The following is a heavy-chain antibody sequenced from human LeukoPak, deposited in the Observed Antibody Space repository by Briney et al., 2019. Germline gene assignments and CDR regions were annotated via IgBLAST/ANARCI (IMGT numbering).Heavy chain of an antibody. D-gene: IGHD3-9*01. V-gene: IGHV1-3*04. CDR3: ARRYDILTGRVFDY. Sequence: ASVKVSCKASGYTFNTFAIHWVRRAPGQRLEWMGWINTDNGNTKYSQKFQGRVTITRDTSASTGYMELSSLRSEDTAVYYCARRYDILTGRVFDYWGQGTLVTVSP. CDR2: INTDNGNT. CDR1: GYTFNTFA. J-gene: IGHJ4*02.